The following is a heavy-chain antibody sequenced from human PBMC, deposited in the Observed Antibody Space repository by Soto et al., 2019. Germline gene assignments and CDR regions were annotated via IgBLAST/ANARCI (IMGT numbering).Heavy chain of an antibody. V-gene: IGHV1-69*01. J-gene: IGHJ6*02. CDR2: IIPISGTA. Sequence: QVQLVQSGAEVKKPGSSVKVSCKASGGTFSSYAISWVRQAPGQGLEWMGGIIPISGTANYAQKFQGRVTITTDESTSTAYMELSSLRSEDTAVDYGARSQGSSTSLEIYYYFYCGLDVWGQGTTVTVSS. D-gene: IGHD2-2*01. CDR3: ARSQGSSTSLEIYYYFYCGLDV. CDR1: GGTFSSYA.